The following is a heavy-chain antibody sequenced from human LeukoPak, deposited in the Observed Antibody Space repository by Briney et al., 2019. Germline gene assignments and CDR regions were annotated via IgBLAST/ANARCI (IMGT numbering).Heavy chain of an antibody. V-gene: IGHV1-18*01. Sequence: ASVKVSCKASGYTFTSYGISWVRQAPGQGLEWMGWISAYNGNTNYAQKLQGRVTMTTDTSTSTAYMELRSLRSDDTAVYYCARSSSYDSSGYADYWGQGTLVTVSS. CDR3: ARSSSYDSSGYADY. D-gene: IGHD3-22*01. J-gene: IGHJ4*02. CDR1: GYTFTSYG. CDR2: ISAYNGNT.